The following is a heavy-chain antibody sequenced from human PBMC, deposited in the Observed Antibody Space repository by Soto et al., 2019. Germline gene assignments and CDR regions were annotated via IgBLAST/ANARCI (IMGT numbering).Heavy chain of an antibody. V-gene: IGHV3-30-3*01. Sequence: QVQLVESGGGVDQPGRSLTVSCVGSGFSFSDYAFHWVRQAPGKGLEWVAAISYDGNSQYYADSVKGRFTVSRDDSRNTLYMQMNSLRLEDTALYYCARGRLLMATNDGFDHWGQGTLVTVSS. CDR2: ISYDGNSQ. CDR3: ARGRLLMATNDGFDH. CDR1: GFSFSDYA. J-gene: IGHJ4*02. D-gene: IGHD1-1*01.